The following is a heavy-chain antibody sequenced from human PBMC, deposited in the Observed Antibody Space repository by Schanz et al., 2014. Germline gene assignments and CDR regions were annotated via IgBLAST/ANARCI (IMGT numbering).Heavy chain of an antibody. CDR1: GYTFTTYY. D-gene: IGHD3-3*01. Sequence: VQLVQSGAEVKKPGVSVKVSCKASGYTFTTYYIHCVRQAPGQGLEWMGLINPYDDTIDYAKKFQGRFTMTRDTSTTTVYMELSSLRSDDTAMYYCVTEKRMESGTWAKAFDIWGQGTWVTVSS. V-gene: IGHV1-46*01. CDR2: INPYDDTI. J-gene: IGHJ3*02. CDR3: VTEKRMESGTWAKAFDI.